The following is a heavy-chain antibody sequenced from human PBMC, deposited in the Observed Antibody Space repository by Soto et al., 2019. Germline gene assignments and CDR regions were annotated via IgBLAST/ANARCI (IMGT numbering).Heavy chain of an antibody. Sequence: QVQLVESGGGVVQPGRSLRLSCAASGFTFSSYAMHWVCQAPGKGLERVAVISYDGRNKYYADSVKGRFTISRDNSENTLYLQMNSLRAEDTAVYYCARGEDIVATIPLLDYWVQETLVTVSS. CDR3: ARGEDIVATIPLLDY. J-gene: IGHJ4*02. D-gene: IGHD5-12*01. CDR2: ISYDGRNK. CDR1: GFTFSSYA. V-gene: IGHV3-30-3*01.